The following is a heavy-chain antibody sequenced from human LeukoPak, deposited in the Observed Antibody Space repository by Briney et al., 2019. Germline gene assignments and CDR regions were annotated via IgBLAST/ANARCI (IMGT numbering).Heavy chain of an antibody. D-gene: IGHD6-19*01. CDR2: ISWNSGSI. CDR1: GFTFDDYA. CDR3: AKEIVGSSGWYAFLY. J-gene: IGHJ4*02. Sequence: PGRSLRLSCAASGFTFDDYAMHWVRQAPGKGLEWVSGISWNSGSIGYADSVKGRFTISRDNAKNSLYLQMNSLRAEDTALYYCAKEIVGSSGWYAFLYWGQGTLVTVSS. V-gene: IGHV3-9*01.